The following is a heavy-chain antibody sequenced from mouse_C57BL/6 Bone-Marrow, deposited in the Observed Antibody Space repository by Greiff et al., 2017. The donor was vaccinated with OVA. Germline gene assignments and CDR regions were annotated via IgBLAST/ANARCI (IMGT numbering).Heavy chain of an antibody. CDR1: GYTFTDYY. Sequence: VQLQESGAELVRPGASVKLSCKASGYTFTDYYINWVKQRPGQGLEWIARIYPGSGNTYYNEKFKGKATLTAEKSSSTAYMQLSSLTSEDSAVYFCARRAWFAYWGQGTLVTVSA. CDR3: ARRAWFAY. J-gene: IGHJ3*01. CDR2: IYPGSGNT. V-gene: IGHV1-76*01.